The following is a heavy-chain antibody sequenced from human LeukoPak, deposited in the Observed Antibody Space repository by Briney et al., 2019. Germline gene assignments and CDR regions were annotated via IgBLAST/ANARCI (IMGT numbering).Heavy chain of an antibody. J-gene: IGHJ6*02. Sequence: GSLRLSCAASGFRFSDHYVTWIRQAPGKGLEWVSYISSGGTTIYYADSVKGRFTMSRDDARNSLYLQMDSLRSEDTAVYYCNSGSYHYHGVDVWGQGTTVTVSS. CDR3: NSGSYHYHGVDV. CDR2: ISSGGTTI. CDR1: GFRFSDHY. V-gene: IGHV3-11*01. D-gene: IGHD1-26*01.